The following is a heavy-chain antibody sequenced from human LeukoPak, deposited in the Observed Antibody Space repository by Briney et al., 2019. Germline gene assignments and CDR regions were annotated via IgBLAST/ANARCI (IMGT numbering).Heavy chain of an antibody. CDR1: GFTFRTYA. D-gene: IGHD4-17*01. CDR3: ARGSYGDLY. J-gene: IGHJ4*02. CDR2: ITGNGDTI. Sequence: GGSLRLSCAAFGFTFRTYAMNWVRQAPGKGLEWVSLITGNGDTIQYADSVKGRFTISRDNSKNTLYLQMNSLRAEDTAVYYCARGSYGDLYWGQGTLVTVSS. V-gene: IGHV3-23*01.